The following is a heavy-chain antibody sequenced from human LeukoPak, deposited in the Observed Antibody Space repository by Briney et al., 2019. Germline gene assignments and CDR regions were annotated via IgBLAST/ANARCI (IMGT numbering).Heavy chain of an antibody. CDR2: ISGSGGST. V-gene: IGHV3-23*01. CDR3: AREEYSSGGPRVDS. J-gene: IGHJ4*02. Sequence: GSLRLSCAASGFTFSSYAMSWVRQAPGKGLEWVSAISGSGGSTYYADSVKGRFTISRDNSKNTLYLQMNSLRVEDTAVYFCAREEYSSGGPRVDSWGQGALVTVSS. D-gene: IGHD2/OR15-2a*01. CDR1: GFTFSSYA.